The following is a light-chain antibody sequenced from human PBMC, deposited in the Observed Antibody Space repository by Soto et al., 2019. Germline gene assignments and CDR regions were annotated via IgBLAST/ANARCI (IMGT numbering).Light chain of an antibody. CDR3: QSYDSSLSAWV. CDR1: RCNIGANYD. J-gene: IGLJ2*01. V-gene: IGLV1-40*01. CDR2: ANN. Sequence: QSVLTQPPSVSGAPGQRVTISCTGSRCNIGANYDVHWYRQLPGTAPKLLIYANNNRPSGVPDRFSGSKSGTSVSLAITGLQAEDEADYYCQSYDSSLSAWVFGGGTKVTVL.